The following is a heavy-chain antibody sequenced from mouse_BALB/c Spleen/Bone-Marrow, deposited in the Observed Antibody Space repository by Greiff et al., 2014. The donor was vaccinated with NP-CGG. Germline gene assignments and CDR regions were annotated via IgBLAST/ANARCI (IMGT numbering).Heavy chain of an antibody. CDR1: GYTFTNNA. CDR2: ISTYYGDT. V-gene: IGHV1S137*01. D-gene: IGHD2-10*02. J-gene: IGHJ4*01. Sequence: VQRVESGAELVRPGVSVKISCKGSGYTFTNNAIHWVKQSRAKSLEWIGIISTYYGDTTYNQKFKGKATMTVDKSSSTAYLKLARLTSEDSAIYYCARSGNVWNAMDYWGQGTSVTVSS. CDR3: ARSGNVWNAMDY.